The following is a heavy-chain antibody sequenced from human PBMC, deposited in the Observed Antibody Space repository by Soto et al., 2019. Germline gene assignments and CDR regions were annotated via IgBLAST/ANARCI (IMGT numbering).Heavy chain of an antibody. Sequence: QLQLQESGSGLVKPSQTLSLTCAVSGGSISSGGYSWIWIRQPPGKGLEWIGYIYHSGSTYYNPSLTSLFTISVDRSKNQFSLKLSSVNAADTAVYYCARSRAVGVIVRHFGHYFDYWGQGTLVTVAS. CDR3: ARSRAVGVIVRHFGHYFDY. J-gene: IGHJ4*02. D-gene: IGHD3-16*02. CDR1: GGSISSGGYS. V-gene: IGHV4-30-2*01. CDR2: IYHSGST.